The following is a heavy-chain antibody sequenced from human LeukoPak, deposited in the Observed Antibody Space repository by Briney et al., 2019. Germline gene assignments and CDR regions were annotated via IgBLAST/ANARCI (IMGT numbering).Heavy chain of an antibody. CDR3: AKGPFGIAVAGSPKYFQH. D-gene: IGHD6-19*01. CDR1: GFTFDDYA. Sequence: PGGSLRLSCAASGFTFDDYAMHWVRQAPGKGLEWVSGISWNSGSIDYADSVKGRFTISRDNAKNSLYLQMNSLRAEDTALYYCAKGPFGIAVAGSPKYFQHWGQGTLVTVSS. CDR2: ISWNSGSI. J-gene: IGHJ1*01. V-gene: IGHV3-9*01.